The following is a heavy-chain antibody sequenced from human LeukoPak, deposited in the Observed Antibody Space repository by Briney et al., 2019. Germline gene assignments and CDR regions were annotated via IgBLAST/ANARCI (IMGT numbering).Heavy chain of an antibody. CDR3: ARIKGGSSTSWVGFSYYYYGMDV. D-gene: IGHD2-2*01. CDR2: IYYSGST. J-gene: IGHJ6*02. CDR1: GGSISSSSYY. V-gene: IGHV4-39*01. Sequence: SETLSLTCTVSGGSISSSSYYWGWIRQPPGKGLEWIGSIYYSGSTYYNPSLKSRVTISVDTSKNQFSLKLSSVTAADTAVYYCARIKGGSSTSWVGFSYYYYGMDVWGQGTTVTVSS.